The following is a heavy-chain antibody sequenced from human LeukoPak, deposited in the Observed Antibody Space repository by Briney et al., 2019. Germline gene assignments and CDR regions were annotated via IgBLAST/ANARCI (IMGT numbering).Heavy chain of an antibody. CDR3: ARDILLRFGDGRCDY. D-gene: IGHD3-10*01. V-gene: IGHV3-30*04. CDR2: ISYDGSNK. Sequence: PGGSLRLSCAASGFTFSSYAMHWVRQAPGKGLEWVAVISYDGSNKYYADSVKGRFTISRDNSKNTLYLQMNSLRAEDTAVYYCARDILLRFGDGRCDYWGQGTLVTVSS. CDR1: GFTFSSYA. J-gene: IGHJ4*02.